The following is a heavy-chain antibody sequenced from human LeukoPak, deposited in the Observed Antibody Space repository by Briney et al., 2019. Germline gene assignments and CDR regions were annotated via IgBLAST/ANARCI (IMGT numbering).Heavy chain of an antibody. CDR2: INPKTGDI. V-gene: IGHV1-2*02. CDR3: ATGPPLTMVREGPFDY. D-gene: IGHD3-10*01. Sequence: ASVKVSCKAFGYIFTAYYMHWVRQAPGQGLEWMGWINPKTGDINYAQKFQGRVTVTRDTSINTVYMELTRLRSDDTAVYFCATGPPLTMVREGPFDYWGQGTLVTVSS. J-gene: IGHJ4*02. CDR1: GYIFTAYY.